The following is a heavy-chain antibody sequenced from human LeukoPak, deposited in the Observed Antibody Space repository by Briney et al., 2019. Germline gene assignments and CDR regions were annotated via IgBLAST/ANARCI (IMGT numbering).Heavy chain of an antibody. Sequence: GGSLRLSCAASGFTFSSYSMNWVRQAPGKGLEWVSSISSSSSYIYYADSVKGRFTISRDNAKNSLYLQMNSLRAEDTAVYYCAAGYSSGWYYFDYWGQGTLVTVSS. CDR1: GFTFSSYS. CDR2: ISSSSSYI. CDR3: AAGYSSGWYYFDY. V-gene: IGHV3-21*01. D-gene: IGHD6-19*01. J-gene: IGHJ4*02.